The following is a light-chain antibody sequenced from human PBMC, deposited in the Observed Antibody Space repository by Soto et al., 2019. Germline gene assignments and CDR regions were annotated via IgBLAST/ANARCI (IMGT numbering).Light chain of an antibody. CDR2: DVN. V-gene: IGLV2-11*01. CDR1: SSDVGGYNF. J-gene: IGLJ2*01. Sequence: QSALTQPRSVSGSPGQSVTISCTGTSSDVGGYNFVSWYQQHPDKAPKLMLYDVNQRPSGVPDRFSGSKSGNTASLTISGLQAEDEADYYCCSYADTYTLFFGGGTKVTVL. CDR3: CSYADTYTLF.